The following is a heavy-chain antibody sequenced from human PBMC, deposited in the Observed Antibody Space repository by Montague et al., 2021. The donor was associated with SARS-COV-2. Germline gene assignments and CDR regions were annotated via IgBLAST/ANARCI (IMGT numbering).Heavy chain of an antibody. CDR1: GFTFSSYA. Sequence: SLRLSCAAPGFTFSSYAMHWVRQAPGKGLEWVAVISYDGSNKYYADSVKGRFTISRDNSKNTLYLQMNSLRAEDTAVYYCARGGSGSYYFLDYWGQGTLVTVSS. J-gene: IGHJ4*02. D-gene: IGHD1-26*01. V-gene: IGHV3-30-3*01. CDR2: ISYDGSNK. CDR3: ARGGSGSYYFLDY.